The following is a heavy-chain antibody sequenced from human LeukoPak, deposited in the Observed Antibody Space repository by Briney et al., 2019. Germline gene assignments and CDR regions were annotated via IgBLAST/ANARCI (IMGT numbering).Heavy chain of an antibody. D-gene: IGHD6-25*01. CDR2: ISDSKRGGTT. Sequence: GGSLRLSCAASGFIFSDYAMSWVRQAPGKGLEWVSAISDSKRGGTTYYADSVKGRFAISRDAAKNTLFLQINSLRAEDTAVYFCAAAGRGSLDYWGQGTLVTVSS. CDR3: AAAGRGSLDY. CDR1: GFIFSDYA. J-gene: IGHJ4*02. V-gene: IGHV3-23*01.